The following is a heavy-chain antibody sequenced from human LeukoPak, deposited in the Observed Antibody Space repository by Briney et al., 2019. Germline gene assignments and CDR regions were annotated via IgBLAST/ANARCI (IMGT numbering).Heavy chain of an antibody. J-gene: IGHJ4*02. D-gene: IGHD3-22*01. CDR2: IYYSGST. V-gene: IGHV4-59*02. Sequence: SETLSLTCTVSGGSVSSHYWSWIRQPPGKGLEWIGYIYYSGSTNYNPSLKSRVTISVETSKNQLSLKLSSVTAADTAVYYCARAAYYYDSSGYDGYYFDYWGQGTLVSVS. CDR1: GGSVSSHY. CDR3: ARAAYYYDSSGYDGYYFDY.